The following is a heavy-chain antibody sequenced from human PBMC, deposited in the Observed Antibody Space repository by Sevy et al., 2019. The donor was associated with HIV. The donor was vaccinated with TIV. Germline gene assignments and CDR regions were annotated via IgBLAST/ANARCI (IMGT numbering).Heavy chain of an antibody. Sequence: GESLKISCAASGLTFSSYSMNWVRQAPGKGLEWVSSISSSSSYIYYADSVKGRFTISRDNAKNSLYLQMNSLRAEDTAVYYCASDSSGYHSFDYWGQGTLVTVSS. CDR2: ISSSSSYI. CDR1: GLTFSSYS. J-gene: IGHJ4*02. D-gene: IGHD3-22*01. CDR3: ASDSSGYHSFDY. V-gene: IGHV3-21*01.